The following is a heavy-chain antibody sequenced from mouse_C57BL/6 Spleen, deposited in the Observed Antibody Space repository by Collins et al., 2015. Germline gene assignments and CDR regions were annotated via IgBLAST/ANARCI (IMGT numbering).Heavy chain of an antibody. Sequence: EVQLQQSGPELVKPGTSVKMSCKASGYTFTDYNMHWVKQSHGKSLEWIGYINPNNGDTSYNQKFKGKATLTVNMSSSTAYMELRSLTSEDSAVYYCAGYYGSSYFDYWGQGTTITVSS. CDR1: GYTFTDYN. CDR3: AGYYGSSYFDY. D-gene: IGHD1-1*01. J-gene: IGHJ2*01. CDR2: INPNNGDT. V-gene: IGHV1-22*01.